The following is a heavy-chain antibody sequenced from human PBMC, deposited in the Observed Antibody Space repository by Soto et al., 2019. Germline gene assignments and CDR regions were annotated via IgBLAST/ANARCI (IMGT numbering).Heavy chain of an antibody. CDR3: ARVWFGETLFYGMDV. CDR1: SGSISSSDYY. D-gene: IGHD3-10*01. CDR2: IDWDDDK. Sequence: TLSLTCSVSSGSISSSDYYWSLIRQPPGKALEWLALIDWDDDKYYSTSLKTRLTISKDTSKNQVVLTMTNMDPVDTATYYCARVWFGETLFYGMDVWGQGTTVTVSS. J-gene: IGHJ6*02. V-gene: IGHV2-70*18.